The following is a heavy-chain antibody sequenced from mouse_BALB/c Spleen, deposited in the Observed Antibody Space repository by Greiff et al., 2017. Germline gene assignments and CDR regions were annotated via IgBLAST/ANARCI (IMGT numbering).Heavy chain of an antibody. Sequence: DVHLVESGGGLVQPGGSLKLSCAASGFTFSSYGMSWVRQTPDKRLELVATINSNGGSTYYPDSVKGRFTISRDNAKNTLYLQMSSLKSEDTAMYYCARDYYGSSYWFAYWGQGTLVTVSA. CDR1: GFTFSSYG. V-gene: IGHV5-6-3*01. CDR2: INSNGGST. CDR3: ARDYYGSSYWFAY. D-gene: IGHD1-1*01. J-gene: IGHJ3*01.